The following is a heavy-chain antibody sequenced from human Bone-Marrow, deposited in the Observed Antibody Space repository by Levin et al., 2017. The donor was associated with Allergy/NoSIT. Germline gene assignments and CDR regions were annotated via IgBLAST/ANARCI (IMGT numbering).Heavy chain of an antibody. CDR2: VSYTGDT. CDR3: AEDLAVAVGPGGSRWFDP. CDR1: SGSVSSASHF. V-gene: IGHV4-61*01. D-gene: IGHD5-12*01. J-gene: IGHJ5*02. Sequence: GSLRLSCTVSSGSVSSASHFWTWIRQPPGTEMEWIGHVSYTGDTNYNPSLKSRVTISVDTSKNQFSLKVNSVTAADTAVYFCAEDLAVAVGPGGSRWFDPWGQGTLVTVSS.